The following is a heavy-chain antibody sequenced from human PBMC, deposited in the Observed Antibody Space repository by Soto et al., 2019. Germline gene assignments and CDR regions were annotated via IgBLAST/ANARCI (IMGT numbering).Heavy chain of an antibody. V-gene: IGHV4-59*08. D-gene: IGHD6-19*01. CDR2: TDYSGNT. Sequence: SETLALTCTVSSDSISSYYWIWIRQSPGKGLEWIGYTDYSGNTNYNPSLKSRVTISGDTSKNQFSLRLSSVTAADTAVYYCARAVGDPLYYLDYWGQGTLVTVSS. CDR3: ARAVGDPLYYLDY. J-gene: IGHJ4*02. CDR1: SDSISSYY.